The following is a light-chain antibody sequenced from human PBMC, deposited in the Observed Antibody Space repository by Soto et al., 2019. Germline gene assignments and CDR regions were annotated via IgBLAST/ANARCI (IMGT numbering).Light chain of an antibody. Sequence: EIVMTQSPAILSVSPGERATLSCRASQSVSSNLAWYQQKPGQAPRLLIYGASSRATGIPDRFSGSGSGTDFTLTISRLEPEDFAVYYCQQYGSSLWTFGQGTKVDIK. V-gene: IGKV3-20*01. J-gene: IGKJ1*01. CDR2: GAS. CDR3: QQYGSSLWT. CDR1: QSVSSN.